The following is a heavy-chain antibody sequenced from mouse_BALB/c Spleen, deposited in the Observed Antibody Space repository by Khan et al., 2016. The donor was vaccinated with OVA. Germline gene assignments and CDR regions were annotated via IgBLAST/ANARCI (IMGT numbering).Heavy chain of an antibody. CDR1: GFSLSTSGMA. CDR3: ARRTRDYGCMDY. J-gene: IGHJ4*01. D-gene: IGHD1-1*01. Sequence: QVTLKESGPGILQPSQTLSLTCSFSGFSLSTSGMAVSWVRQPSGKGLEWLAHIYWDDAKCYNPSLKSRTTISKDSSHTQVFLQINSVDSVDTATDYCARRTRDYGCMDYWGQGTSVTVSS. CDR2: IYWDDAK. V-gene: IGHV8-12*01.